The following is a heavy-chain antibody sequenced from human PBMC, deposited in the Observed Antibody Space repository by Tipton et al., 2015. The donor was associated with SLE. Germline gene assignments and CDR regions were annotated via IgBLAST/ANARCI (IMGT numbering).Heavy chain of an antibody. Sequence: QLVQSGAEVKKPGASVKVSCKASGYTFTSYGISRVRQAPGQGLEWMGWISAYNGNTNYAQKLQGRVTMTTDTSTSTAYMEMRSRRPDDTAGYSCARAPRSGITVVQGVLSPNGMDVWGQGTTVTVSS. CDR2: ISAYNGNT. V-gene: IGHV1-18*01. CDR3: ARAPRSGITVVQGVLSPNGMDV. D-gene: IGHD3-10*01. J-gene: IGHJ6*02. CDR1: GYTFTSYG.